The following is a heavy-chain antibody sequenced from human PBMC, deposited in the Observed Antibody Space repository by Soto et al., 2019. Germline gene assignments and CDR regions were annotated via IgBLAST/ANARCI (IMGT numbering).Heavy chain of an antibody. Sequence: QVQLQESGPGLVKPSETLSLTCSVSGGSISSYYWSWIRQPPGKGLEWIGYIFSSGSTNYNPSLRSRVTISVDTSKNQFSLKLSSVSAADTAVYYCARLRLGYGPVDYWGQGTLVTVSS. CDR1: GGSISSYY. D-gene: IGHD3-10*01. V-gene: IGHV4-59*08. J-gene: IGHJ4*02. CDR2: IFSSGST. CDR3: ARLRLGYGPVDY.